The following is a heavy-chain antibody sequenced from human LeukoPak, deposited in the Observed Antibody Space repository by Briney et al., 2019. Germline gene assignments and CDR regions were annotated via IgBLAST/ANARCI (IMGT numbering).Heavy chain of an antibody. CDR1: GFTFSSYG. Sequence: GGSPRLSCAASGFTFSSYGMHWVRQAPGKGLEWVAVIWYDGSNKYYADSVKGRFTISRDNSKNTLYLQMNSLRAEDTAVYYCARDSYGSGNYGMDVRGQGTTVTVSS. J-gene: IGHJ6*02. CDR3: ARDSYGSGNYGMDV. V-gene: IGHV3-33*01. CDR2: IWYDGSNK. D-gene: IGHD3-10*01.